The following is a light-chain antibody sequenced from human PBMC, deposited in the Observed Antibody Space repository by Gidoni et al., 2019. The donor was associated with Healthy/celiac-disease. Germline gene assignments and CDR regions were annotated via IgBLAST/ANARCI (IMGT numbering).Light chain of an antibody. J-gene: IGKJ2*01. V-gene: IGKV3-15*01. Sequence: EIVMTQSPATLSVSPGERATLSCRASQSVSSNLAWYQQNPGQAPRLLIYGASTRATGIPARFSGSGSGTEFTLTISSLQSEDFAVYYCQQYNNWPPPYTFXQXTKLEIK. CDR3: QQYNNWPPPYT. CDR1: QSVSSN. CDR2: GAS.